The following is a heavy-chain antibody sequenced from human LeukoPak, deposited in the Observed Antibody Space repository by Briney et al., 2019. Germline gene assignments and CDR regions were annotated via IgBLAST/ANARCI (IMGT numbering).Heavy chain of an antibody. J-gene: IGHJ4*02. V-gene: IGHV4-34*01. Sequence: PSETLSLTCAVYGGSFSGYYWSWIRQPPGKGLDWMGEINHSGSTNYNPSLKSRVTMSVDTSKNQFSRKLSSVTAAETAVYYCARVTIGSSSWWIDYWGQGTLVTVSS. CDR1: GGSFSGYY. D-gene: IGHD6-13*01. CDR3: ARVTIGSSSWWIDY. CDR2: INHSGST.